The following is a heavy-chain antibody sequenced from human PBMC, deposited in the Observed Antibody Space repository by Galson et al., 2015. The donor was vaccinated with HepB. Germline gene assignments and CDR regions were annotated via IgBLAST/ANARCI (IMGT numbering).Heavy chain of an antibody. J-gene: IGHJ5*02. CDR3: ARAASSSWFDNWFDP. V-gene: IGHV1-69*02. CDR1: GGTFSSYT. CDR2: IIPILGIA. D-gene: IGHD6-13*01. Sequence: SVKVSCKASGGTFSSYTISWVRQAPGQGLEWMGRIIPILGIANYAQKFQGRVTITRDTSASTAYMELSSLRSEDTAVYYCARAASSSWFDNWFDPWGQGTLVTVSS.